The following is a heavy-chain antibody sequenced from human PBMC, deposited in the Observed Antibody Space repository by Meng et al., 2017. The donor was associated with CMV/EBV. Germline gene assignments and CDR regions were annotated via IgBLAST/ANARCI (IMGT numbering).Heavy chain of an antibody. V-gene: IGHV4-39*07. CDR2: IYYSGTT. CDR3: ARYYYDSSGYSDS. J-gene: IGHJ4*02. Sequence: LPELRPGLWEPSAPLSLTLPVAGGSISCSSYYWGWISQPPGKGLDWIGSIYYSGTTYYNPSLKSRVTISVDTSKNHFSLKLSSVPAADTAVYYCARYYYDSSGYSDSWGQGTLVTVSS. CDR1: GGSISCSSYY. D-gene: IGHD3-22*01.